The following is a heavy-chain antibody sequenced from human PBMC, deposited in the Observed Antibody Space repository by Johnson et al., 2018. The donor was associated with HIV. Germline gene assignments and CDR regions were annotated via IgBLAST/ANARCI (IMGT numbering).Heavy chain of an antibody. CDR1: GFTFSSYW. D-gene: IGHD6-6*01. CDR3: ARRHSSSASGAFDI. J-gene: IGHJ3*02. CDR2: ISWNSGSI. Sequence: VQLLESGGGVVQPGGSLRLSCAASGFTFSSYWMSWVRQAPGKGLEWVSDISWNSGSIGYVDSVKGRFTISRDNAKNSLYLQMNSLRAEDTALYYCARRHSSSASGAFDIWGQGTMVTVSS. V-gene: IGHV3-20*04.